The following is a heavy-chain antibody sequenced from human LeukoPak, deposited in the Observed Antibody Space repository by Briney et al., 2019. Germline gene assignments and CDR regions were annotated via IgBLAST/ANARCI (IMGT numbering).Heavy chain of an antibody. CDR1: GYTFTSYD. CDR2: MNPNSGNT. V-gene: IGHV1-8*01. J-gene: IGHJ4*02. Sequence: ASVKVSCKASGYTFTSYDINWVRQATGQGLEWMGWMNPNSGNTGYAQKFQGRVTMTRNTSISTAYMELSRLRSDDTAVYYCARVRRSLPNDYWGQGTLVTVSS. CDR3: ARVRRSLPNDY.